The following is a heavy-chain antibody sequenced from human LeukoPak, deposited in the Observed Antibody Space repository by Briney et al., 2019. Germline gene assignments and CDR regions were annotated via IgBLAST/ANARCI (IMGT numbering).Heavy chain of an antibody. Sequence: GGSLRLSCAASGFTFSSYGMHWVRQAPGKGPEWVTFIRYDGNNIYYADSVKGRFTISRDNSKNTLYLQMSSLRAEDTAVYYCAKPTGTYFDYWGQGALVTVSS. CDR1: GFTFSSYG. V-gene: IGHV3-30*02. J-gene: IGHJ4*02. D-gene: IGHD1-1*01. CDR3: AKPTGTYFDY. CDR2: IRYDGNNI.